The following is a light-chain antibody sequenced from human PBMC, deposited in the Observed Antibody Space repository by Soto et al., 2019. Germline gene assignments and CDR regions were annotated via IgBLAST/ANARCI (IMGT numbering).Light chain of an antibody. CDR3: GTWDSSLSAVV. CDR2: EDS. V-gene: IGLV3-21*02. CDR1: NIGSKR. Sequence: SYELTQPPSVSVAPGQTARMTCGGNNIGSKRVQWYQHKAGQAPVMVVYEDSDRPSGIPERFSGSNSGNTATLTISRVEAGDEADYYCGTWDSSLSAVVFGGGTKLTVL. J-gene: IGLJ2*01.